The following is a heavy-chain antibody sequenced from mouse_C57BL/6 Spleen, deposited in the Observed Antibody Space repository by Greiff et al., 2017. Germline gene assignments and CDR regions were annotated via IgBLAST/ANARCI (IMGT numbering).Heavy chain of an antibody. V-gene: IGHV3-6*01. Sequence: EVQLQESGPGLVKPSQSLSLTCSVTGYSITSGYYWNWIRQFPGNKLEWMGYISYDGSNNYNPSLKNRISITRDTSKNQFFLKLNSVTTEDTATYYCARGGIYYDYDEGFAYWGQGTLVTVSA. CDR1: GYSITSGYY. J-gene: IGHJ3*01. D-gene: IGHD2-4*01. CDR3: ARGGIYYDYDEGFAY. CDR2: ISYDGSN.